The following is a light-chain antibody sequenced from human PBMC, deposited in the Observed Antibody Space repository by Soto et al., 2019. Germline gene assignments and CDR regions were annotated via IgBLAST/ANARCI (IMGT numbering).Light chain of an antibody. J-gene: IGKJ1*01. CDR1: RSISSW. CDR3: QQYNSYSGT. Sequence: DIQMTQSPSTLSASVGDRVTITCRASRSISSWLAWYQQKPGKAPNLLIYDASSLESGVPSRFSGSGSGTEFTLTISSLQPVDFATYYCQQYNSYSGTFGQGTKVEIK. V-gene: IGKV1-5*01. CDR2: DAS.